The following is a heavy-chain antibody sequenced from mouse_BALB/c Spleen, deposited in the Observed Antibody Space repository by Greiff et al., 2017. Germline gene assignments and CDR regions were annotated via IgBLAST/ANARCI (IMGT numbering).Heavy chain of an antibody. D-gene: IGHD2-4*01. CDR3: AIYYDYGGFAD. V-gene: IGHV1S135*01. Sequence: VQLQQSGPELVKPGASVKVSCKASGYAFTSYNMYWVKQSHGKSLEWIGYIDPYNGGSSYNQKFKGKATLTVDKSSSTAYMHLNSLTSEDSAVYYCAIYYDYGGFADWGQGTLVTVSA. CDR1: GYAFTSYN. CDR2: IDPYNGGS. J-gene: IGHJ3*01.